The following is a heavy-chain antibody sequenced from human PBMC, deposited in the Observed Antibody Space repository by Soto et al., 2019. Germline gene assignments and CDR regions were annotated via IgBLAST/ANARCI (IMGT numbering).Heavy chain of an antibody. D-gene: IGHD3-16*01. Sequence: EVQLVESGGGLVQPGGSLRLSCAASGFTFSSYSMNWVRQAPGKGLEWVSYISSSSSTIYYADSVKGRFTISRDNAKNSLYLQMSSLRDEDTAVYYCARDDDYVWGSSYGMDVWGQGTTVTVSS. CDR1: GFTFSSYS. CDR3: ARDDDYVWGSSYGMDV. V-gene: IGHV3-48*02. J-gene: IGHJ6*02. CDR2: ISSSSSTI.